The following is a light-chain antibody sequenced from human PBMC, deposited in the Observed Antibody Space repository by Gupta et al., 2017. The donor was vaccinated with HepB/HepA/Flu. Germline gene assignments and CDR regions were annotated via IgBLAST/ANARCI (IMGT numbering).Light chain of an antibody. CDR1: ANNVGLYNF. Sequence: QSDLAQSPSMSGSPGASVTLSCTGTANNVGLYNFISWYQLRQGEVPKLLIYDASKRPSGIPNRFSASKSGITASLTISGLQADDEGEYYCCSYGGGDTYVFGSGTTVTVL. CDR2: DAS. V-gene: IGLV2-11*01. CDR3: CSYGGGDTYV. J-gene: IGLJ1*01.